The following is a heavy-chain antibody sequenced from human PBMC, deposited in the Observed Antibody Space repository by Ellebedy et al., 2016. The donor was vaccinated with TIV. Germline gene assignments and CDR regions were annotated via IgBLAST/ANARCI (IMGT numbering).Heavy chain of an antibody. CDR2: INPSGGST. V-gene: IGHV1-46*04. CDR1: GYTFTSYY. J-gene: IGHJ4*02. CDR3: ALQRDSSGYYWNFDY. D-gene: IGHD3-22*01. Sequence: ASVKVSCKASGYTFTSYYMHWVRQAPGQGLEWMGIINPSGGSTSYAQKLQGRVTMTRDTSTSTVYMELSSLRSEDTAVYYCALQRDSSGYYWNFDYWGQGTLVTVSS.